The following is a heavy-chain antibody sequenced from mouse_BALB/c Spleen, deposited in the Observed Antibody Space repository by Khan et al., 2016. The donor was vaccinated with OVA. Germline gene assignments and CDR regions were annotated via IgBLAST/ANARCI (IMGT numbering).Heavy chain of an antibody. Sequence: EVQLQESGPSLVKPSQTLSLTCSVTGDSITSGYWNWIRKFPGNKLEYMGYISYSGSTYYNPSLKSRISITRDTSKNQYYLQLNSVTTEDTATYYCARGYRSDWYFDVWGAGTTVTVSS. CDR1: GDSITSGY. V-gene: IGHV3-8*02. J-gene: IGHJ1*01. CDR3: ARGYRSDWYFDV. D-gene: IGHD2-14*01. CDR2: ISYSGST.